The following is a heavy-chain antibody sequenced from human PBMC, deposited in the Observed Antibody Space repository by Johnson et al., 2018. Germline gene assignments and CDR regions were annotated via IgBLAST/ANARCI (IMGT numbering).Heavy chain of an antibody. J-gene: IGHJ6*03. CDR2: IYYSGGT. Sequence: QVQLQESGPGLVKPSETLSLTCTVSGGSISSYYWSWIRQPPGKGLEWIGYIYYSGGTNYNPSLKRRVTLAVDTSKNPFSLKLSSVTAADTAVYYCAREGLGELSSLMDVWGKGTTVTVSS. V-gene: IGHV4-59*01. CDR3: AREGLGELSSLMDV. CDR1: GGSISSYY. D-gene: IGHD3-16*02.